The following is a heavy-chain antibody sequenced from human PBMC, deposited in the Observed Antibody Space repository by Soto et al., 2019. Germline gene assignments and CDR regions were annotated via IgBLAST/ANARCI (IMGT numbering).Heavy chain of an antibody. V-gene: IGHV4-4*02. D-gene: IGHD2-21*02. CDR1: GDSISSDKW. CDR3: ARGGDWQFDY. J-gene: IGHJ4*02. Sequence: QVQLQESGPGLVKPSGTLSLTCAVSGDSISSDKWWSWVRQPPGKGLEWIGEIHHSGRRNYNPSLKSRVPLLVEKSKNQVSLELSSMTAADTAVYYCARGGDWQFDYWGQGTLVTVSS. CDR2: IHHSGRR.